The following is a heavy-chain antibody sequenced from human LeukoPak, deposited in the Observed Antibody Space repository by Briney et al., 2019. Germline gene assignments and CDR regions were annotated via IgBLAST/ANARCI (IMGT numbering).Heavy chain of an antibody. CDR1: GFTFSRYW. Sequence: QPGESLRLSCVASGFTFSRYWMTWFRQAPGKGLEWVANMKQDGSQKNYVDSVKGRFTISRDNAKKSLYLQMNSLRAEDTAVYYCARDEPGYGEFLLYWGQGTLVTVSS. D-gene: IGHD3-10*01. V-gene: IGHV3-7*01. J-gene: IGHJ4*02. CDR3: ARDEPGYGEFLLY. CDR2: MKQDGSQK.